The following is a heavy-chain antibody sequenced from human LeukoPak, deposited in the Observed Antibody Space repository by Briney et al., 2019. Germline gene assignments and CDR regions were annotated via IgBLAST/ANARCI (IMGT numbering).Heavy chain of an antibody. CDR2: ISAYNGNT. V-gene: IGHV1-18*01. CDR3: ARDTSNTYYYDSSGSYAFDI. CDR1: GYTFTSYG. J-gene: IGHJ3*02. Sequence: ASVKVSCKASGYTFTSYGISWVRQAPGQGLEWMGWISAYNGNTNYAQKLQGRVTMTTDTSTSTAYMELRSLRSDDTAVYYCARDTSNTYYYDSSGSYAFDIWGQGTMVTVSS. D-gene: IGHD3-22*01.